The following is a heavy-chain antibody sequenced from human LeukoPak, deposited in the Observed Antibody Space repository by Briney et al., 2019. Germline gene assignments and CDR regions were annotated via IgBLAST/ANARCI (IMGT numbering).Heavy chain of an antibody. V-gene: IGHV3-48*03. CDR1: GFTFGSYD. Sequence: GGSLRLFCAASGFTFGSYDMNWVRQAPGKGLEWISYITSGGTIDYVDSVKGRFTISRDNAKNSLYLQMSSLRAEDTAVYYCARGRMVTSAGTTAYYGLDVWGQGTTVTVSS. J-gene: IGHJ6*02. CDR2: ITSGGTI. D-gene: IGHD1-1*01. CDR3: ARGRMVTSAGTTAYYGLDV.